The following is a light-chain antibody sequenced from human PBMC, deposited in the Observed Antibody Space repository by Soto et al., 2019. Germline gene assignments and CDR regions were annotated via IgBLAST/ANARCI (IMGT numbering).Light chain of an antibody. CDR3: QLYSTSLFT. CDR1: QSVSSNY. J-gene: IGKJ5*01. V-gene: IGKV3-20*01. CDR2: SAS. Sequence: EIVLTQPPGTLSLSPGERATLSCRASQSVSSNYVAWYQQRPAQTPRLLIYSASSRATGIPDRFSGSGYGTDFTLTISRLEPEDFAVYYCQLYSTSLFTFAQGTRLEIK.